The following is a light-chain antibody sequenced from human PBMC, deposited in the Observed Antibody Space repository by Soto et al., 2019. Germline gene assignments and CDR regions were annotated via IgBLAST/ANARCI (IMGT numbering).Light chain of an antibody. CDR3: QQYNSYSLT. Sequence: DIQMTQSPSTLSASVGDRVTITCRASQTLSSWLAWYQQKPGKAPKLLIYDVSSLESGVPSRFSGSGSGTEFTLTICSLQPDDFATYYCQQYNSYSLTFGGGTKVEIK. CDR1: QTLSSW. J-gene: IGKJ4*01. CDR2: DVS. V-gene: IGKV1-5*01.